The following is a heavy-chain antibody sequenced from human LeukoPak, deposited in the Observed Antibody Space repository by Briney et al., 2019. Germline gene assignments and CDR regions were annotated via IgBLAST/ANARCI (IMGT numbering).Heavy chain of an antibody. D-gene: IGHD7-27*01. CDR1: GYIFTDYY. CDR2: INPKSGGT. CDR3: ARDLASTPHWELDY. V-gene: IGHV1-2*06. J-gene: IGHJ4*02. Sequence: GVSVKVSCKASGYIFTDYYIHWVRQSHAQGLEWMGRINPKSGGTDDAQDFQGRVTMTRDSSINTVHLYLSSLTSDDTAVYYCARDLASTPHWELDYWGQGSPVTVSP.